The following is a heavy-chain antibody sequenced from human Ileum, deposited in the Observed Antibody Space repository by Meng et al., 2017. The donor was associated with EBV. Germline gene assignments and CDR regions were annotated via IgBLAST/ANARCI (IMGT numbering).Heavy chain of an antibody. CDR3: AKEISGAIQVVVPSDH. CDR2: IYASGEAT. D-gene: IGHD2-2*01. J-gene: IGHJ4*02. Sequence: EVQLLESGGGLVQPGXSLRLSCAASGFTFSSFAMSWVRQAPGKGLEWVSGIYASGEATGYADSVKGRFTISRDNSKNTLYLQMNSLRAEDTAIYYCAKEISGAIQVVVPSDHWGQGTLVTVSS. V-gene: IGHV3-23*01. CDR1: GFTFSSFA.